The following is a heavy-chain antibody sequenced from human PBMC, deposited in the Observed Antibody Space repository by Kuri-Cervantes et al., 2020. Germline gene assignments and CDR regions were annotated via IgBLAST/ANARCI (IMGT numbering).Heavy chain of an antibody. CDR2: IYHSGST. J-gene: IGHJ4*02. CDR1: GGSISSGGYS. CDR3: ASEYYYDSSGYY. V-gene: IGHV4-30-2*02. Sequence: SQTLSLTCAVSGGSISSGGYSWGWIRQPPGKGLEWIGYIYHSGSTYYNPSLKSRVTISVDRSKNQFSLKLSSVTAADTAVYYCASEYYYDSSGYYLGQGTLVTVSS. D-gene: IGHD3-22*01.